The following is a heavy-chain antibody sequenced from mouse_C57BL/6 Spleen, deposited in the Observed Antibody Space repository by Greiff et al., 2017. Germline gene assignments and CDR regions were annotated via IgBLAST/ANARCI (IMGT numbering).Heavy chain of an antibody. J-gene: IGHJ3*01. D-gene: IGHD2-1*01. V-gene: IGHV14-4*01. CDR3: ATGCGNCAWFAY. CDR1: GFNIKDDY. Sequence: VQLQQSGAELVRPGASVKLSCTASGFNIKDDYMHWVKQRPEQGLEWIGWIDPENGDTESASKFQGKATITADTSSNTAYLQLNSLTSEDTAVDNGATGCGNCAWFAYWGQGTLVTVSA. CDR2: IDPENGDT.